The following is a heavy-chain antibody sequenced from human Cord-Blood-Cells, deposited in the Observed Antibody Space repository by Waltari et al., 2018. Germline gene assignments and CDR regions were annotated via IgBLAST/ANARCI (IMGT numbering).Heavy chain of an antibody. Sequence: QVQLVQSGAEVKTPGASVKVSCKASGYTFTSFDINWVRQATGKGLEWMGWMNPNSGNTGYAQKFQGRVTMTRNTSISTAYMELSSLRSEDTAVYYCARGYGWFQASWFDPWGQGTLVTVSS. CDR3: ARGYGWFQASWFDP. V-gene: IGHV1-8*01. CDR2: MNPNSGNT. J-gene: IGHJ5*02. D-gene: IGHD6-19*01. CDR1: GYTFTSFD.